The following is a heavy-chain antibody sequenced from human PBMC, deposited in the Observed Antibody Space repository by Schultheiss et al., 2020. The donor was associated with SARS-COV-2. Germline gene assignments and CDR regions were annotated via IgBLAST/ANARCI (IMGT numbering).Heavy chain of an antibody. J-gene: IGHJ4*02. V-gene: IGHV4-59*01. CDR2: IYYSGST. CDR3: ATSYSGNYVLDF. Sequence: SETLSLTCTVSGGSISSYYWSWIRQPPGKGLEWIGYIYYSGSTNYNPSLKSRVTISVDTSKNQFSLKLSSVTAADTAVYYCATSYSGNYVLDFWGQGTLVTVSS. CDR1: GGSISSYY. D-gene: IGHD1-26*01.